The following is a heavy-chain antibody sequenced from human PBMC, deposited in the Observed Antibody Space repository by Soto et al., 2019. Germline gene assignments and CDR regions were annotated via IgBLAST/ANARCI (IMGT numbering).Heavy chain of an antibody. CDR2: IRYDGSEQ. CDR3: ARSPFRSRYLDL. Sequence: GGSLRLSCAASGFTFSNYWINWVRQAPGKGLEWVANIRYDGSEQFYADSVKGRFTISRDNAKNSLYLHMNSLRVEDTAAYYCARSPFRSRYLDLWGRGTLVTVSS. D-gene: IGHD3-10*01. V-gene: IGHV3-7*01. CDR1: GFTFSNYW. J-gene: IGHJ2*01.